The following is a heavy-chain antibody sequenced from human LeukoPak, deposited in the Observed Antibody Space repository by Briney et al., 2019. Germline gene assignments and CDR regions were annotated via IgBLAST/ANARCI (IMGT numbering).Heavy chain of an antibody. CDR1: GGSISSGSYY. Sequence: SETLSLTCTVSGGSISSGSYYWSWIRQPAGKGLEWIGRIYTSGSTNYNPSLKSRVTISVDTSKNPFSLKLSSVTAADTAVYYCARERNYDYGDSYYYYYYMDVWGKGTTVTISS. V-gene: IGHV4-61*02. J-gene: IGHJ6*03. CDR2: IYTSGST. CDR3: ARERNYDYGDSYYYYYYMDV. D-gene: IGHD4-17*01.